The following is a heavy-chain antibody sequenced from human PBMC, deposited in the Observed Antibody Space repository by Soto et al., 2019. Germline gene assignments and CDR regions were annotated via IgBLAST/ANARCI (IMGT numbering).Heavy chain of an antibody. Sequence: KVSCKASGYTFTSYGISWVRQAPGQGLEWMGWISAYNGNTNYAQKLQGRVTMTTDTSTSTAYMELRSLRSDDTAVYYCARGADLGYCSSTSCYYFDYWGQGTLVTVSS. V-gene: IGHV1-18*01. CDR3: ARGADLGYCSSTSCYYFDY. CDR1: GYTFTSYG. J-gene: IGHJ4*02. CDR2: ISAYNGNT. D-gene: IGHD2-2*01.